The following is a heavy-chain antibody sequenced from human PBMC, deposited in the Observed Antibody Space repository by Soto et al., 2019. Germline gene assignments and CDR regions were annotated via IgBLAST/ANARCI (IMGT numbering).Heavy chain of an antibody. D-gene: IGHD2-15*01. V-gene: IGHV3-30-3*01. CDR3: ARDPSVVVAAKAFDY. Sequence: QVQLVESGGGVVQPGRSLRLSCAASGFTFSSYAMHWVRQAPGKGLEWVAVISYDGSNKYYADSVKGRFTISRDNSKNTLYLQMNILRAEDTAVYYCARDPSVVVAAKAFDYWGQGTLVTVSS. J-gene: IGHJ4*02. CDR1: GFTFSSYA. CDR2: ISYDGSNK.